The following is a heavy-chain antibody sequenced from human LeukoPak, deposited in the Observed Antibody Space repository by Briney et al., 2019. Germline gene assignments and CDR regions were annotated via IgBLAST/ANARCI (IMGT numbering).Heavy chain of an antibody. CDR1: GFPFSSFW. CDR3: GRGMRDYYGLDY. J-gene: IGHJ4*02. V-gene: IGHV3-74*01. Sequence: GSLRLSCAASGFPFSSFWMRWVRQAPGKGLVWVSHTNSDGSTTDYADSVRGRFTISRDNAKNTLFLQMNSLTVEDTAVYYCGRGMRDYYGLDYWGQGILVTVSS. CDR2: TNSDGSTT. D-gene: IGHD3-10*01.